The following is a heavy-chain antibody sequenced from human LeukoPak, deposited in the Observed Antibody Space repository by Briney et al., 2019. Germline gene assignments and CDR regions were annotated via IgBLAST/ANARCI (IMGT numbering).Heavy chain of an antibody. Sequence: PGGSLRLSCAASGFTFSNAWMSWVRQAPGKGLEWVGRVKSKTDGGTTDYAAPVKGRFTISRDDSKNTLYLQMNSLKTEDTAVYYCTTDLTVTTGDYWGQGTLVTVSS. J-gene: IGHJ4*02. CDR2: VKSKTDGGTT. D-gene: IGHD4-11*01. CDR3: TTDLTVTTGDY. V-gene: IGHV3-15*01. CDR1: GFTFSNAW.